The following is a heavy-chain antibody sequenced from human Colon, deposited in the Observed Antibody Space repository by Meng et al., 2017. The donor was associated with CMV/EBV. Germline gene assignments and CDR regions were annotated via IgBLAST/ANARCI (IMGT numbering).Heavy chain of an antibody. Sequence: QVLLVQSGEEVKKPGAPVKVSCKASGYTFTGYFMYWVRQATGQGLEWLGVINPITGGTNDAQKFQGRVTMTRDTSMNTAYMELSRLRSDDTAVYYCASLSGGDFDYWGQGTLVTVSS. V-gene: IGHV1-2*02. CDR3: ASLSGGDFDY. CDR2: INPITGGT. J-gene: IGHJ4*02. D-gene: IGHD1-26*01. CDR1: GYTFTGYF.